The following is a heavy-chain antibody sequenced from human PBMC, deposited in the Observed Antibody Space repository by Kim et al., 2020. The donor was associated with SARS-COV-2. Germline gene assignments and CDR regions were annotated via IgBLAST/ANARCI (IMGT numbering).Heavy chain of an antibody. CDR1: GFTFSSYG. Sequence: GGSPRLSCAASGFTFSSYGMHWVRQAPGKGLEWVAVISYDGSNKYYADSVKGRFTISRDNSKNTLYLQMNSLRAEDTAVYYCAKDRLLLGYCSSTSCFDAFDIWGQGTMVTVSS. CDR3: AKDRLLLGYCSSTSCFDAFDI. J-gene: IGHJ3*02. CDR2: ISYDGSNK. V-gene: IGHV3-30*18. D-gene: IGHD2-2*01.